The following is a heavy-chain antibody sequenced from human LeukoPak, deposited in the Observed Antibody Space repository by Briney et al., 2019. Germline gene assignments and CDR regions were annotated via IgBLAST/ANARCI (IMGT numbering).Heavy chain of an antibody. Sequence: SETLSLTCTVSDGSISNYYWSWIRQPAGKALEWIGRIYTSGSTNYNPSLKSRVTISVDKSKNQFSLRLSSVTAADTAVYYCASVSNYYDSSGYYYIFDYWGQGTLVTVSS. CDR1: DGSISNYY. V-gene: IGHV4-4*07. CDR2: IYTSGST. CDR3: ASVSNYYDSSGYYYIFDY. J-gene: IGHJ4*02. D-gene: IGHD3-22*01.